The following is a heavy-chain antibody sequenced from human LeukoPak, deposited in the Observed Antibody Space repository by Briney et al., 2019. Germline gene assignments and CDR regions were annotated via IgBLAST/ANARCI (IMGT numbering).Heavy chain of an antibody. CDR1: GVSISSYY. D-gene: IGHD2-2*01. CDR3: ARLPGAPTYYYYGMDV. V-gene: IGHV4-59*01. CDR2: IDYSGNT. J-gene: IGHJ6*02. Sequence: SETLSLTCTVSGVSISSYYWTWIRQPPGKGLEWIGNIDYSGNTKYNPSLKSRVTISVDTSKNQFSLKLSSVTAADTAVYYCARLPGAPTYYYYGMDVWGQGTTVTVSS.